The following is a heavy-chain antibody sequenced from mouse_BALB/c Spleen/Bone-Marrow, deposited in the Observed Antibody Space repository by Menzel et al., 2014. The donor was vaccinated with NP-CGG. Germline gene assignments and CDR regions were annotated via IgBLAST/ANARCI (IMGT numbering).Heavy chain of an antibody. V-gene: IGHV4-1*02. CDR2: INPDSSTI. CDR1: GFDFSRYW. CDR3: VREWDWYFDV. D-gene: IGHD1-3*01. J-gene: IGHJ1*01. Sequence: EVQGVESGGGLARPGGSLKLSCAASGFDFSRYWMSWVRQAPGKGLEWIGEINPDSSTINYTPSLKDKFIISRDNAKNTLYLQMSKVRSEDTALYYCVREWDWYFDVWGAGTTVTVSS.